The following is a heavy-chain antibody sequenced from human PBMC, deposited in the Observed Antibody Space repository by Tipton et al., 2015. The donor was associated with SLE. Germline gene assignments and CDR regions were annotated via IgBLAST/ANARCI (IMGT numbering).Heavy chain of an antibody. Sequence: QSGAEVKKPGSSVKVSCKASGGTFSSYGIGWVRQAPGQGLEWMGGVSPIFGTPNYAQKFQDRVTITADGSTTTAYMELSSLRSEDTALYCCARAANANIYSGSYFDFWGQGTQVTGSS. CDR1: GGTFSSYG. CDR2: VSPIFGTP. J-gene: IGHJ4*02. D-gene: IGHD1-26*01. V-gene: IGHV1-69*01. CDR3: ARAANANIYSGSYFDF.